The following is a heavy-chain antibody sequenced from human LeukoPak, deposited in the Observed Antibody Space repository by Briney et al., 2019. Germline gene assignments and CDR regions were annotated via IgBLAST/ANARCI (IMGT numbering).Heavy chain of an antibody. D-gene: IGHD3-10*01. Sequence: GGSLRLSCAVSGFTISSNYMSWVRQAPGKGLEWVSVIYSGGKTYYADSVKGRFIISRDNSKNTLYLQMNSLRAEDTAVYYCARPDYGSGRSDYWGQGTLVTVSS. CDR2: IYSGGKT. CDR1: GFTISSNY. V-gene: IGHV3-53*01. J-gene: IGHJ4*02. CDR3: ARPDYGSGRSDY.